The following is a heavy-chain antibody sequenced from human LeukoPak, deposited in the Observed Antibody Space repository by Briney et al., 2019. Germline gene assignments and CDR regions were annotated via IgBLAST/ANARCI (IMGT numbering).Heavy chain of an antibody. CDR3: ARGFPYYGTFDY. CDR1: GGTFSSYA. Sequence: SVKVSCKASGGTFSSYAISWVRQAPGQGLEWMGGIIPIFGTANYAQKFQGRVTITADESTSTAYMELSSLRSEDTAVYYCARGFPYYGTFDYWGQGTLVTVSS. D-gene: IGHD3-10*01. V-gene: IGHV1-69*13. CDR2: IIPIFGTA. J-gene: IGHJ4*02.